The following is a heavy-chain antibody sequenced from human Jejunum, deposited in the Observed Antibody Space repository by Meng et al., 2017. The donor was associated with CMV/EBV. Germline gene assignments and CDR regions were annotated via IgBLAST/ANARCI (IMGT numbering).Heavy chain of an antibody. D-gene: IGHD1-14*01. V-gene: IGHV4-30-4*01. Sequence: SGYSISSSDYYWSWIRQPPGKGREWIGYIYESGSTSYNPSLESRGTISVDTSKNQFALKVMSVTAADTAVYYCAREGTNSYYFDYWGQGTLVTVSS. CDR1: GYSISSSDYY. CDR2: IYESGST. CDR3: AREGTNSYYFDY. J-gene: IGHJ4*02.